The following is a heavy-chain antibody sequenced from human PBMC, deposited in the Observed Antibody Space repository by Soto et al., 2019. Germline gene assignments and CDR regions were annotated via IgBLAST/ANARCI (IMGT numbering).Heavy chain of an antibody. CDR1: GGSFNSYY. J-gene: IGHJ4*01. D-gene: IGHD2-21*01. Sequence: SETLSLTCAVYGGSFNSYYWSWIRQPPGKGLEWIGEISRSGSTYYNPSLRSRITMSVDTSKSQFSLKLSSVTAADTAVYYCARSPHIEWSNFDYWGHGNLVTVSS. CDR2: ISRSGST. CDR3: ARSPHIEWSNFDY. V-gene: IGHV4-34*01.